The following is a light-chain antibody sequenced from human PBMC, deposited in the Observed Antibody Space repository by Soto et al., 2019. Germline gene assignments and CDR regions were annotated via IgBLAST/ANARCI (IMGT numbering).Light chain of an antibody. CDR2: KAS. CDR1: QSISSW. Sequence: DIQMTQSPSTLSASVGDRVTITCRASQSISSWLAWYQQKPGKAPNLLIYKASSLESGVPSSFSGSGSGTEFHLSISSLQPDDFATYYCEQYNSYPLTFGGGTKVQVK. V-gene: IGKV1-5*03. CDR3: EQYNSYPLT. J-gene: IGKJ4*01.